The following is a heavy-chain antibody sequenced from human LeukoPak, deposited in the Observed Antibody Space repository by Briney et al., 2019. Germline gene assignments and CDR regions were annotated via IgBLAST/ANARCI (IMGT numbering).Heavy chain of an antibody. D-gene: IGHD2-2*01. Sequence: GGSLRLSCAASGFTFSSYGMHWVRQAPGKGLEWVAFIRYDGSNKYYADSVKGRFTISRDNSKNTLYLQMNSLRAEDTAVYYCAKGDIVVVLEHAFDIWGQGTMVTVSS. CDR2: IRYDGSNK. V-gene: IGHV3-30*02. J-gene: IGHJ3*02. CDR3: AKGDIVVVLEHAFDI. CDR1: GFTFSSYG.